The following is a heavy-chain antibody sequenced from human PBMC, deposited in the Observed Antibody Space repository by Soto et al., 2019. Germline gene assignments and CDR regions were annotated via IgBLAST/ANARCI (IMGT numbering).Heavy chain of an antibody. Sequence: AGGSLRLSCAASGFTFSSYSMNWVRQAPGKGLEWVSSISSSSSYIYYADSVKGRFTISRDNAKNSLYLQMNSLRAEDTAVYYCARDLAYYYDSSGRIDAFDIWGQGTMVTVSS. V-gene: IGHV3-21*01. CDR1: GFTFSSYS. CDR3: ARDLAYYYDSSGRIDAFDI. J-gene: IGHJ3*02. CDR2: ISSSSSYI. D-gene: IGHD3-22*01.